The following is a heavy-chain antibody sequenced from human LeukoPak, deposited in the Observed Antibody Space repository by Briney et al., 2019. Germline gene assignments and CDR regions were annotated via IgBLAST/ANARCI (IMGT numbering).Heavy chain of an antibody. CDR1: GFTLSNYW. CDR2: MNSDGRSR. Sequence: PGGSLRLSCAVSGFTLSNYWMHWVRQAPGKGLVWVSRMNSDGRSRTYADSVKGRFTISRDNAKNTLYLQMNSLRGEDTAVYYCVREDPRTGHWFFDLWGRGTLVTVP. J-gene: IGHJ2*01. CDR3: VREDPRTGHWFFDL. V-gene: IGHV3-74*01.